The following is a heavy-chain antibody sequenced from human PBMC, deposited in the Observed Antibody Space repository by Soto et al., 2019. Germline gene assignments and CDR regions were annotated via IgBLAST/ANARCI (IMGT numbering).Heavy chain of an antibody. CDR3: ATAPQGRFLEWLPSPFDY. V-gene: IGHV1-69*13. D-gene: IGHD3-3*01. J-gene: IGHJ4*02. Sequence: VASMKVSCKASGGTFSSYAISWVRQAPGQGLEWMGGIIPIFGTANYAQKFQGRVTITADESTSTAYMELSSLRSEDTAVYYCATAPQGRFLEWLPSPFDYWGEGTLVTVST. CDR1: GGTFSSYA. CDR2: IIPIFGTA.